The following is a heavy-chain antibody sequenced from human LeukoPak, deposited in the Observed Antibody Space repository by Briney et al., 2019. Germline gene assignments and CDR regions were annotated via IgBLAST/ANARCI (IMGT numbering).Heavy chain of an antibody. Sequence: GESLKISCKGSGYSFTSYWINWVRQLPGKGLEWMGRIDPSDSYTNHSPSFQGHVTISADKSLSTAYLQWSSLKASDTAMYYCARHRPGGAGDYWGQETLVTVSS. V-gene: IGHV5-10-1*01. CDR1: GYSFTSYW. J-gene: IGHJ4*02. D-gene: IGHD6-6*01. CDR3: ARHRPGGAGDY. CDR2: IDPSDSYT.